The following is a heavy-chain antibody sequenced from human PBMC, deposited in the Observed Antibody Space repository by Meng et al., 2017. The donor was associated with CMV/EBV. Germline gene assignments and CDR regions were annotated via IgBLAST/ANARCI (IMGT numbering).Heavy chain of an antibody. CDR2: TYYRSKWYN. CDR1: GDSVSSNSAA. J-gene: IGHJ4*02. D-gene: IGHD2-15*01. V-gene: IGHV6-1*01. CDR3: ARAPGIWSPYYFDY. Sequence: LRLSCAISGDSVSSNSAAWNWIRQSPSRGLEWLGRTYYRSKWYNDYAVSVKSRITINPDTSKNQFSLQLNSVTLEDTAVYYCARAPGIWSPYYFDYWGQGTLVTVSS.